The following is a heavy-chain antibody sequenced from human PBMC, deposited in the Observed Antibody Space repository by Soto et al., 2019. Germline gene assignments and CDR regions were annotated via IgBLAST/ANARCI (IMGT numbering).Heavy chain of an antibody. CDR1: GYTFTTFG. Sequence: QVQLVQSGAEVKKPGASVKVSRKASGYTFTTFGISWVRQAPGQGLEWMGWISAYNGYTNYAQKLQGRVTMTTDTSTSTAYMELRSLRSDDTAVYYCARDPTIFGVVQNYGMDVWGQGTTVTVSS. CDR2: ISAYNGYT. D-gene: IGHD3-3*01. CDR3: ARDPTIFGVVQNYGMDV. V-gene: IGHV1-18*01. J-gene: IGHJ6*02.